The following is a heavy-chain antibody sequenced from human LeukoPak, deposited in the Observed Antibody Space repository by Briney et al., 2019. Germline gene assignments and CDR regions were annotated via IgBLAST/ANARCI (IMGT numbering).Heavy chain of an antibody. J-gene: IGHJ4*02. CDR3: TRTYPGSIAARPPYFDY. D-gene: IGHD6-6*01. Sequence: GGSLRLSCAASGFTFSSHWVHWVRQAPGKGLEWVGFIRSKAYGGTTEYAASVKGRFTISRDDSKSIAYLQMNSLKTEDTAVYYCTRTYPGSIAARPPYFDYWGQGTLVTVSS. V-gene: IGHV3-49*04. CDR2: IRSKAYGGTT. CDR1: GFTFSSHW.